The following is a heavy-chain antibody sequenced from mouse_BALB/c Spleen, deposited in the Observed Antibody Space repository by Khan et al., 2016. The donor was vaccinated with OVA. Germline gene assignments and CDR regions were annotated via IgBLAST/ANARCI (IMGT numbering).Heavy chain of an antibody. CDR1: GFSLTNYG. CDR3: AKWGTGYYAMDY. V-gene: IGHV2-3*01. CDR2: LWGDGST. Sequence: QVQLKESGPGLVTPSQSLSITCTVSGFSLTNYGINWVRQPPGKGLEWLGVLWGDGSTNYHSALISRLSISKDNSKSQVFLKLNSLQTDDTATYYCAKWGTGYYAMDYWGQGTSVTVSS. J-gene: IGHJ4*01. D-gene: IGHD4-1*01.